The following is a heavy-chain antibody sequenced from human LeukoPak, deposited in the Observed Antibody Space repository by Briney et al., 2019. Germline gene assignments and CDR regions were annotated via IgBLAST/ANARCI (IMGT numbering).Heavy chain of an antibody. J-gene: IGHJ6*02. V-gene: IGHV1-18*01. CDR2: ISAYNGNT. CDR1: GYTFTSYG. Sequence: ASVKVSCKASGYTFTSYGISWVRQAPGQGLEWMGWISAYNGNTNYAQKLQGRVTMTTDTSTSTAYMELRSLRSDDTAVYYCARVNLNWNDQDYCYYYGMDVWGQGTTVTVSS. D-gene: IGHD1-1*01. CDR3: ARVNLNWNDQDYCYYYGMDV.